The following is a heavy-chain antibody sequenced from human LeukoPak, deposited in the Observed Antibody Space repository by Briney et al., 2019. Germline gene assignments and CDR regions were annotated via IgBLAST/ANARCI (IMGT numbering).Heavy chain of an antibody. Sequence: ASVTVSCTASGYTFTIYDINWVRQATGQGLEWMGWMNPNSGNTGYAQKFQGRVTMTRNTSISTAYMELSSLRSEDTAVYYCARVVPAGYYYYGMDVWGQGTTVTVSS. CDR1: GYTFTIYD. J-gene: IGHJ6*02. D-gene: IGHD2-2*01. CDR3: ARVVPAGYYYYGMDV. V-gene: IGHV1-8*01. CDR2: MNPNSGNT.